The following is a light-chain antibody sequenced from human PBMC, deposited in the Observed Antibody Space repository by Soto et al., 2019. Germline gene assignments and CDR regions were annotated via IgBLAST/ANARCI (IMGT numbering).Light chain of an antibody. CDR3: QQLFDSPIT. J-gene: IGKJ5*01. CDR1: QVISTS. V-gene: IGKV1-9*01. Sequence: DIQLTQSPYFLPPSIGESVTITCRASQVISTSLAWYQVKPGKAPKLLIYAASTLESGVPSRFSATVSGTEGSITITSLQPEDGETYDCQQLFDSPITFGQGTRLEI. CDR2: AAS.